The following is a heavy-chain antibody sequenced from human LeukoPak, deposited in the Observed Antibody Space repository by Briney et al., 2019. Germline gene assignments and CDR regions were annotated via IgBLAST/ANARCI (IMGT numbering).Heavy chain of an antibody. J-gene: IGHJ4*02. D-gene: IGHD3-10*01. V-gene: IGHV5-51*01. Sequence: GESLKISCKGSGYSFTSYWIGWVRQMPGKGLEWMGIIYPGDSDTRYSPSFQGQVTISADKSISTTYLQWSSLKASDTAMYYCARETMVRGVTGGEYDYWGQGTLVTVSS. CDR1: GYSFTSYW. CDR3: ARETMVRGVTGGEYDY. CDR2: IYPGDSDT.